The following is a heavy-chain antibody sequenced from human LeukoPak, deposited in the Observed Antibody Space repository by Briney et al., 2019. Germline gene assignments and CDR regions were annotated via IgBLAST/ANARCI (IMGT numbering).Heavy chain of an antibody. CDR1: GFTFDDYA. Sequence: GRSLILSCSASGFTFDDYAMHWVRQAPGKGLEGVSGISRNSGSIGYSDTVKGRFTISRDNAKNSLYLQMNSLRAEDTALYYCEKDYSSHYYYYMDVWGKGTTVTVSS. D-gene: IGHD4-11*01. V-gene: IGHV3-9*01. CDR2: ISRNSGSI. J-gene: IGHJ6*03. CDR3: EKDYSSHYYYYMDV.